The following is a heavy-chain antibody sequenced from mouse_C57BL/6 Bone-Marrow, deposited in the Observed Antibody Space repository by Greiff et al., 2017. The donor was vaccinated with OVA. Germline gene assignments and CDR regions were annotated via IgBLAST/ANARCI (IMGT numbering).Heavy chain of an antibody. J-gene: IGHJ2*01. CDR1: GYTFTDYY. V-gene: IGHV1-26*01. D-gene: IGHD5-1*01. Sequence: VQLQQSGPELVKPGASVKISCKASGYTFTDYYMNWVKQSHGKSLEWIGDINPNNGGTSYNQKFKGKATLTVDKSSSTAYMELRSLTSEDSAVYYCARRLPYLYFDYWGQGTTLTVSS. CDR3: ARRLPYLYFDY. CDR2: INPNNGGT.